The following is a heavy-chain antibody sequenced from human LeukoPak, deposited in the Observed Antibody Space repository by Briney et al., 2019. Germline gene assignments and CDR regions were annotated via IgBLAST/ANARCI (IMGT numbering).Heavy chain of an antibody. Sequence: ASVKVSCKASGYTFTGYYIHWVRQAPGQGLEWMGWISAYNGNTNYAQKLQGRVTMTTDTSTSTAYMELRSLRSDDTAVYYCARRAAAGLRNYYYYYYMDVWGKGTTVTVSS. CDR3: ARRAAAGLRNYYYYYYMDV. D-gene: IGHD6-13*01. CDR2: ISAYNGNT. CDR1: GYTFTGYY. V-gene: IGHV1-18*04. J-gene: IGHJ6*03.